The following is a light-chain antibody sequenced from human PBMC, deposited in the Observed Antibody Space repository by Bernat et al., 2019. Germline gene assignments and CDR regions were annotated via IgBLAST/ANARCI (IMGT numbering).Light chain of an antibody. V-gene: IGKV3-11*01. CDR1: QIISSY. CDR2: DAS. CDR3: QQRTNWPPS. J-gene: IGKJ4*01. Sequence: EIVLTQSPVTLSLSPGERATLSCRASQIISSYLAWYQQKPGQAPSLLIYDASNRATGIPARFSGSGSGTDFTLTISSLEPEDFAFYYCQQRTNWPPSFGGGTKVEI.